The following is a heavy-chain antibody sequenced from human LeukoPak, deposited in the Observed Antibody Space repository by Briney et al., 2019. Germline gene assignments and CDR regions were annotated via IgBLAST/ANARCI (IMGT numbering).Heavy chain of an antibody. J-gene: IGHJ4*02. CDR3: ARGALQACDY. V-gene: IGHV1-3*01. Sequence: ASVKVSCKASGLTFTTYAIHWVRQAPGQRLEWMGWIHADTGNTKYSQKFQGRVTITRDTSASTAYMELSSLRSEDTALYYCARGALQACDYWGQGTLVTASS. CDR2: IHADTGNT. CDR1: GLTFTTYA.